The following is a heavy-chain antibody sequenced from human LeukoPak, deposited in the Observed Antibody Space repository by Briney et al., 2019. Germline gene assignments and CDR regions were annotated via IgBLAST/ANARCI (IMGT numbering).Heavy chain of an antibody. D-gene: IGHD2-21*02. Sequence: GGSLRLSCAASGFTFSSYAMHWVRQAPGKGLEWVSYISSSGSTIYYADSVKGRFTISRDNAKNPLYLQMNSLRAEDTAVYYCARCLTAIHYYYGMTSGAKGPRSPSP. CDR2: ISSSGSTI. J-gene: IGHJ6*02. CDR3: ARCLTAIHYYYGMTS. CDR1: GFTFSSYA. V-gene: IGHV3-48*03.